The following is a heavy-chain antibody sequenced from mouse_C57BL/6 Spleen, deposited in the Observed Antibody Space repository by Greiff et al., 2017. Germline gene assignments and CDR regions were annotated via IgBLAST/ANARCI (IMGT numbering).Heavy chain of an antibody. J-gene: IGHJ2*01. V-gene: IGHV1-15*01. CDR3: TRGGLRPFDY. D-gene: IGHD2-4*01. Sequence: QVQLQQSGAELVRPGASVTLSCKASGYTFTDYEMYWVKQTPVHGLEWIGAIDPETGGTAYNQKFKGKATLTADKSSSTAYMQLRSLTSEDSAVYYCTRGGLRPFDYWGQGTTLTGSS. CDR1: GYTFTDYE. CDR2: IDPETGGT.